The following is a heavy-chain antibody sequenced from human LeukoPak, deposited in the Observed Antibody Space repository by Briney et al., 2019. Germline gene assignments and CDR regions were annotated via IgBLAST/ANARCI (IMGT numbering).Heavy chain of an antibody. V-gene: IGHV3-30*02. CDR1: GFTFSSYG. D-gene: IGHD1-14*01. J-gene: IGHJ6*03. CDR3: ARSPAGANYYLDV. Sequence: GGSLRLSCAASGFTFSSYGMHWVRQAPGKGLEWVAFIRYDGSNKYYADSMKGRFTISRDNAKNSLYLQMNSLRAEDMAVYYCARSPAGANYYLDVWGKGTTVTISS. CDR2: IRYDGSNK.